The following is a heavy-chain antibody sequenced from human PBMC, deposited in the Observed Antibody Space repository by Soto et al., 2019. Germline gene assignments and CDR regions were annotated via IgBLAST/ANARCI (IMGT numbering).Heavy chain of an antibody. CDR1: GFSLSTTAMG. Sequence: QITLKESGPPLEKPTQTLTLTCTFCGFSLSTTAMGVAWIRQPPGKALEWLALIYWDDDKRYSPSLKSRLTITKDTSKNQVVLTMTNMDPVDTATYYCAHSRKSYYDILTGYNYWGQGTLVTVSS. CDR3: AHSRKSYYDILTGYNY. D-gene: IGHD3-9*01. V-gene: IGHV2-5*02. J-gene: IGHJ4*02. CDR2: IYWDDDK.